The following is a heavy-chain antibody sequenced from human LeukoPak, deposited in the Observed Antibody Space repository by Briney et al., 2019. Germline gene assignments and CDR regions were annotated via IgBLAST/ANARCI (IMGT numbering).Heavy chain of an antibody. CDR2: IGSSGSTI. D-gene: IGHD1-1*01. V-gene: IGHV3-48*03. CDR3: ARDWKGIDY. J-gene: IGHJ4*02. CDR1: GFTFSSYE. Sequence: GGSLRLSCAASGFTFSSYEMNWVRQAPGKGLEWVSYIGSSGSTIYYADSVKGRFTISRDNAKNSLYLQMNSLRAEDTAVYYCARDWKGIDYWGQGTLVTVSS.